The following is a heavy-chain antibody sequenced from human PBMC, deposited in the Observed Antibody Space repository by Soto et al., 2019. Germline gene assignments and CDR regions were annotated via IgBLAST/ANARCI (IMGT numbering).Heavy chain of an antibody. CDR2: IRNRGDGYTA. V-gene: IGHV3-72*01. J-gene: IGHJ6*02. D-gene: IGHD6-19*01. Sequence: EVQLVQSGGGLVKPGGSLRLSCAASGFRFSDHHMHWVRQSPGKGMEWIGLIRNRGDGYTAEHAASVRGRLIISREDSKNSMYLQMNSLESEDTAVYYCARDPDTRGWRNHGLDVWGQGTTVTVS. CDR3: ARDPDTRGWRNHGLDV. CDR1: GFRFSDHH.